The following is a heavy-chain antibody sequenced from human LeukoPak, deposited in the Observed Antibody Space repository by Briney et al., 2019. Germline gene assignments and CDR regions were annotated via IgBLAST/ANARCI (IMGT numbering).Heavy chain of an antibody. V-gene: IGHV4-59*01. CDR3: ARVSTYYDILTGYRAEYYFDY. D-gene: IGHD3-9*01. CDR1: GGSISSYY. J-gene: IGHJ4*02. Sequence: SETLSLTCTVSGGSISSYYWSWIRQPPGKGLERIGYIYYSGSTNYSPSLKSRVTISVDTSKNQFSLKLSSVTAADTAVYYCARVSTYYDILTGYRAEYYFDYWGQGTLVTVSS. CDR2: IYYSGST.